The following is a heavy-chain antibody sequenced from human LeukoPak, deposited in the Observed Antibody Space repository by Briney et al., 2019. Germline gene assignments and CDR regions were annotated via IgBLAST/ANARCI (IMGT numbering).Heavy chain of an antibody. CDR1: GYTFTGYY. D-gene: IGHD3-10*01. V-gene: IGHV1-2*04. Sequence: ASVKVSCKASGYTFTGYYMHWVRQAPGQGLEWMGWINPNSGGTNYAQKFQGWVTMTRDTSISTAYVELSRLRSDDTAVYYCARDRDSGSYYFYYYYGMDVWGQGTTVTVSS. CDR3: ARDRDSGSYYFYYYYGMDV. J-gene: IGHJ6*02. CDR2: INPNSGGT.